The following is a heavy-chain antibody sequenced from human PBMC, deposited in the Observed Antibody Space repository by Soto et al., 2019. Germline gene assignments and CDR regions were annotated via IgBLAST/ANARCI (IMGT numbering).Heavy chain of an antibody. V-gene: IGHV4-34*01. D-gene: IGHD6-19*01. CDR2: INHSGST. CDR1: GGSFSGYY. CDR3: ARCSSGWYPHY. J-gene: IGHJ4*02. Sequence: ETLSLTCAVYGGSFSGYYWSWIRQPPGKGLEWIGEINHSGSTNYNPSLKSRVTISVDTSKNQFSLKPSSVTAADTAVYYCARCSSGWYPHYWGQGTLVTVSS.